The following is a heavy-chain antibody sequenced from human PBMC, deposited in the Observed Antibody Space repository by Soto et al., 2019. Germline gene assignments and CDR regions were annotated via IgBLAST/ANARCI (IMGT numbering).Heavy chain of an antibody. Sequence: EVQLVESGGGLVQPGRSLRLSCVASGFIFGDFAMHWVRQAPGKGLEWVSSITWNSASIAYADSVKGRFTISRDNAKNSLYLQMNNLRPEDAALYYCTKEVYGMGYYYYGMDVWGQGPRSSSP. CDR2: ITWNSASI. V-gene: IGHV3-9*01. CDR1: GFIFGDFA. D-gene: IGHD2-8*01. CDR3: TKEVYGMGYYYYGMDV. J-gene: IGHJ6*02.